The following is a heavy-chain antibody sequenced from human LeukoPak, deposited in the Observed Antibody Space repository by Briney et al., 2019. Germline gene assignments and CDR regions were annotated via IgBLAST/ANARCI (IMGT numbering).Heavy chain of an antibody. CDR3: ARDFVDWSGYALGSDP. Sequence: PGGSLRLSCAASGFTVSSNYMSWVRQAPGKGLEWVSVIYSGGSTYYADSVKGRFTISRDNSKNTLYLQMNSLRAEDTAVYYCARDFVDWSGYALGSDPWGQGTLVTVSS. V-gene: IGHV3-53*01. D-gene: IGHD3-3*01. J-gene: IGHJ5*02. CDR1: GFTVSSNY. CDR2: IYSGGST.